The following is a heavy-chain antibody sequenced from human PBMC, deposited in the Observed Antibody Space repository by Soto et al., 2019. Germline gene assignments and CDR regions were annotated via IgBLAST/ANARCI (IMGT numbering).Heavy chain of an antibody. CDR2: ISGSGDST. D-gene: IGHD3-16*01. J-gene: IGHJ5*02. CDR3: ARRGSGGWFDP. V-gene: IGHV3-23*01. Sequence: EVQLLESGGGLVQPGGSLRLSCAASGFTFNSYAMSWVRQAPEKGLEWVSVISGSGDSTYYADSVKGRFTISRDNSKHTLYLQMNSLRAEDTAVYYCARRGSGGWFDPWGQGTLVSVSS. CDR1: GFTFNSYA.